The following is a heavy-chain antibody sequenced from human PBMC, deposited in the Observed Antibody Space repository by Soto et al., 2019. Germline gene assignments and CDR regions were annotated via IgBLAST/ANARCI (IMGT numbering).Heavy chain of an antibody. CDR2: TYYRSKWYN. D-gene: IGHD6-19*01. CDR3: ARGPEQWLVRNYYYYGMDV. CDR1: GDSVSSNSAA. J-gene: IGHJ6*02. Sequence: SQTLSLTCAISGDSVSSNSAAWNWIRQSPSRGLEWLGRTYYRSKWYNDYAVSVKSRITINPDTSKNQFSLQLNSVTPEDTAVYYCARGPEQWLVRNYYYYGMDVWGQGTTVTVSS. V-gene: IGHV6-1*01.